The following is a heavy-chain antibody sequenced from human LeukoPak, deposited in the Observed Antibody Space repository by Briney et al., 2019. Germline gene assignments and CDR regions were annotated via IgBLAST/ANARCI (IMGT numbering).Heavy chain of an antibody. J-gene: IGHJ4*02. Sequence: GGSLRLSCGASGFTFSSYSMNWVRQAPGTGLEWVSSISGSSEYIIYADSVRGRFTISRDNARNSLYLQMNSLIAEDTAVYYCAGFETTVSAPVDYWGQGTLVTVSS. CDR2: ISGSSEYI. D-gene: IGHD4-17*01. CDR1: GFTFSSYS. CDR3: AGFETTVSAPVDY. V-gene: IGHV3-21*01.